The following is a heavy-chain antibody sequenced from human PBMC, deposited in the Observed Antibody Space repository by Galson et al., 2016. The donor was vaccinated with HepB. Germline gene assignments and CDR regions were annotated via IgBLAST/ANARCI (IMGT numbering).Heavy chain of an antibody. CDR2: VYYSGST. V-gene: IGHV4-39*01. CDR1: GDHISGSSDY. J-gene: IGHJ5*02. Sequence: SETLSLTCIISGDHISGSSDYWAWIRQPPGEGLEWLGSVYYSGSTHYNPSFKSRISLYVDVSKNQVSLTLRSVTAGDTSIYYCARNVSRLLGSPHLTARYNFFDPWGQGTLVTVSP. D-gene: IGHD2-21*01. CDR3: ARNVSRLLGSPHLTARYNFFDP.